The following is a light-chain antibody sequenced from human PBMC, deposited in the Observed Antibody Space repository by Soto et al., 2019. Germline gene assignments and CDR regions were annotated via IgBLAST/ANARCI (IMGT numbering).Light chain of an antibody. J-gene: IGKJ1*01. CDR2: KAS. CDR1: QTISTW. CDR3: QQYNSSPWT. Sequence: IQMTQSPSTLSASVGDRVTFTCRASQTISTWLAWYQQKPGEAPKLLIYKASTLEVGVPSRFSGSGSGTDLTLTINTLQPADFATYYCQQYNSSPWTFGQGTKV. V-gene: IGKV1-5*03.